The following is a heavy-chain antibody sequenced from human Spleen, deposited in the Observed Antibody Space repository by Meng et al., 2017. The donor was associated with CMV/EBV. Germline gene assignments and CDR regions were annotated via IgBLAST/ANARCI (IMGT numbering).Heavy chain of an antibody. CDR1: GFTFSHHA. D-gene: IGHD2-21*01. V-gene: IGHV3-30*04. CDR2: ISYDATKM. Sequence: CAASGFTFSHHAMHWFRQAPGKGLGWVAVISYDATKMYYADSVKGRFIISRDNSEKTLYLQMNSLRAEDAGVYYCARDQVMFTYYFDLWGQGTLVTVSS. CDR3: ARDQVMFTYYFDL. J-gene: IGHJ4*02.